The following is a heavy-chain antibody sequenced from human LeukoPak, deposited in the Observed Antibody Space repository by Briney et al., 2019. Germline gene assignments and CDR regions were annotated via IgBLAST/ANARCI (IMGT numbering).Heavy chain of an antibody. CDR2: ISTGGSSI. D-gene: IGHD3-22*01. V-gene: IGHV3-48*03. Sequence: GGSLRLSCATSEFTFSNYEMNWVRQAPGKGLEWVSHISTGGSSIYYADSVKGRFTISRDNTKNSLFLQMNNLRAEDTAVYYCARDRLGDYDHSGYYDKWGQGTLVTVSS. J-gene: IGHJ4*02. CDR1: EFTFSNYE. CDR3: ARDRLGDYDHSGYYDK.